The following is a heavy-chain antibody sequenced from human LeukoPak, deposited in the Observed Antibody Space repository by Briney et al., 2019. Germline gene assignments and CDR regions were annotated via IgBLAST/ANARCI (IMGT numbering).Heavy chain of an antibody. Sequence: PGGSLRLSCTTSGFTFGDYTMSWFRQAPGKGLEWVGFIRTKAFGGTPEYAASVKGRFTISRDDSTSIAYLQMNSLKTEDTAVYYCSRGAAAGITGWFDPGGQGTLVTVSS. CDR2: IRTKAFGGTP. D-gene: IGHD6-13*01. V-gene: IGHV3-49*03. CDR1: GFTFGDYT. J-gene: IGHJ5*02. CDR3: SRGAAAGITGWFDP.